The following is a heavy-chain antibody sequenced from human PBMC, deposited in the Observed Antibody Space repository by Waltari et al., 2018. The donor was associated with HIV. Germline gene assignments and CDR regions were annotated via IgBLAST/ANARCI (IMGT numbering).Heavy chain of an antibody. Sequence: QVQLQESGPGLVKPSETLSLTCTVSGGSISSYYWSWIRQPPGKGLEWIGYIYYSGSTNYNPSLKSRVTRSVDTSKNQFSLKLSSVTAADTAVYYCARVLYYYDSSGTRGAFDIWGQGTMVTVSS. V-gene: IGHV4-59*01. CDR2: IYYSGST. D-gene: IGHD3-22*01. J-gene: IGHJ3*02. CDR3: ARVLYYYDSSGTRGAFDI. CDR1: GGSISSYY.